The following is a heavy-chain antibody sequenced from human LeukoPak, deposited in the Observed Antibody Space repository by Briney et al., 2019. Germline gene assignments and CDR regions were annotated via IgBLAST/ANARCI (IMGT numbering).Heavy chain of an antibody. CDR3: ARGTTYYDFWSGYHPGDY. CDR1: GFTLSDYY. D-gene: IGHD3-3*01. Sequence: KTGGSLRLSCAASGFTLSDYYMSWIRQAPGKGLEWVSYISSSGSTIYYADSVKGRFTISRDNAKNSLYLQMNSLRAEDTAVYYCARGTTYYDFWSGYHPGDYWGQGTLVTVSS. V-gene: IGHV3-11*01. J-gene: IGHJ4*02. CDR2: ISSSGSTI.